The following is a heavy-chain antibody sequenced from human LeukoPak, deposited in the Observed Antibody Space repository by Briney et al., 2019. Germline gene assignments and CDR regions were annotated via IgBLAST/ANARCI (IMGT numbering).Heavy chain of an antibody. J-gene: IGHJ3*02. CDR2: IYYSGST. CDR3: ARRANIAAAGTNAFDI. CDR1: GGSISSSSYY. D-gene: IGHD6-13*01. Sequence: SETLSLTCTVSGGSISSSSYYWGWIRQPPGKGLEWIGSIYYSGSTNYNPSLKSRVTISVDTSKNQFSLKLSSVTAADTAVYYCARRANIAAAGTNAFDIWGQGTMVTVSS. V-gene: IGHV4-39*07.